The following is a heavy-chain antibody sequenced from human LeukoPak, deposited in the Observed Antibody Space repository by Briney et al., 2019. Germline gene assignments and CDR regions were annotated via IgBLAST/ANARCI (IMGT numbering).Heavy chain of an antibody. D-gene: IGHD3-22*01. Sequence: GGSLRLSCTTSGFTFSDYAVSWVRQAPGKGLEWIGFIRNKANGGTTKYAASVKGRFTISRDDSKTIAHLQMSSLKTEDTAVYYCSRFYSSGWVSGAFDIWGQGTMVTVSS. J-gene: IGHJ3*02. CDR2: IRNKANGGTT. V-gene: IGHV3-49*04. CDR3: SRFYSSGWVSGAFDI. CDR1: GFTFSDYA.